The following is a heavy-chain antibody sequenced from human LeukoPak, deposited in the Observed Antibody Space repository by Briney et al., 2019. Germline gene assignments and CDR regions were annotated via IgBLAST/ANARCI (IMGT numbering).Heavy chain of an antibody. J-gene: IGHJ4*02. V-gene: IGHV3-11*01. Sequence: GGSLRLSCTASGFSFSDSFMSWIRQAPGKGLEWFYYISSRGTIIHYADSVKGRFTISRDNAKNSLYLQMDSLRVEDTAVFYCAKGSLAVPTTPFDFWGQGTLVTVSS. D-gene: IGHD1-26*01. CDR1: GFSFSDSF. CDR3: AKGSLAVPTTPFDF. CDR2: ISSRGTII.